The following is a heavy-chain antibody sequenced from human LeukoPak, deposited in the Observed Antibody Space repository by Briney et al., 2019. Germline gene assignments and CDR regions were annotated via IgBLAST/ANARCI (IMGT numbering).Heavy chain of an antibody. V-gene: IGHV1-2*02. D-gene: IGHD3-3*01. Sequence: ASVKVSCKASGYTFTGYYMHWVRQAPGQGLEWMGWINPNSGGTNYAQKFQGRVTMTRDTSISTAYMELSRLGSDDTAVYYCARERTDFWSGSDYYGMDVWGQGTTVTVPS. CDR3: ARERTDFWSGSDYYGMDV. J-gene: IGHJ6*02. CDR1: GYTFTGYY. CDR2: INPNSGGT.